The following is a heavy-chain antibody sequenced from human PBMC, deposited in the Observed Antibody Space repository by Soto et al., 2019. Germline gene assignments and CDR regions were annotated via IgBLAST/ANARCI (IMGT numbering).Heavy chain of an antibody. CDR1: GFTFDNYA. CDR3: VKVSNDFWSGYYKGWFNS. D-gene: IGHD3-3*01. Sequence: QSGGSLRLSCAASGFTFDNYAMQWVRQAPGKGLEWVSGIDWDSNSIGYADSVKGRFTISRDNAKNSLYLQMNSLRLEDTAFYYCVKVSNDFWSGYYKGWFNSWGQGTLVTVSS. J-gene: IGHJ5*01. V-gene: IGHV3-9*01. CDR2: IDWDSNSI.